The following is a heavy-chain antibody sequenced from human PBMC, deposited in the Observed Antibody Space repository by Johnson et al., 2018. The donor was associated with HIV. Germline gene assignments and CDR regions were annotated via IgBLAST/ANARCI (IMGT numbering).Heavy chain of an antibody. J-gene: IGHJ3*02. D-gene: IGHD3-3*01. Sequence: QVQLVESGGGVVQPGRSLRLSCAASGFTFNSYAMHWVRQAPGKGLEWVAVISYDGSNKYYADSVKGRFTISRDNSKNTLYLQMNSLRAEDTAVYYCARDGGINYFGVVTPEAFDIWGQGTMVTVSS. V-gene: IGHV3-30-3*01. CDR3: ARDGGINYFGVVTPEAFDI. CDR1: GFTFNSYA. CDR2: ISYDGSNK.